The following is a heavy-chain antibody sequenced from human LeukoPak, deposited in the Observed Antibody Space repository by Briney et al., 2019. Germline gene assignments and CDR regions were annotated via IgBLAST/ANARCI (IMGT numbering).Heavy chain of an antibody. V-gene: IGHV1-2*02. CDR2: INPNSGGT. Sequence: ASVKVSCKASGYTFTCYYMHWVRQAPGQGLEWMGWINPNSGGTNYAQKFQGRVTMTRDTSISTAYMELSRLRSDDTAVYYCARFEYSSSEYRGAFDIWGQGTMVTVSS. CDR1: GYTFTCYY. D-gene: IGHD6-6*01. J-gene: IGHJ3*02. CDR3: ARFEYSSSEYRGAFDI.